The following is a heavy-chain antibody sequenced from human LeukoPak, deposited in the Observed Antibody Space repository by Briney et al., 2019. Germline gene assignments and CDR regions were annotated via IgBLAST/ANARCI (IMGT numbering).Heavy chain of an antibody. V-gene: IGHV4-34*01. CDR3: ARMVVAGTPKWYFDL. CDR2: INHSGST. CDR1: GGSFSGYY. Sequence: SETLSLTCAVYGGSFSGYYWSWIRQPPGKGLEWIGEINHSGSTNYNPSLKSRVTISVDTSKNQFSLKLSSVTAADTAVYYCARMVVAGTPKWYFDLWGRGTLVTVSS. D-gene: IGHD6-19*01. J-gene: IGHJ2*01.